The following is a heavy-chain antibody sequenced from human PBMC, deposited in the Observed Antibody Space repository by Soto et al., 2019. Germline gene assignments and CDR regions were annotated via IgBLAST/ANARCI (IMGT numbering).Heavy chain of an antibody. Sequence: SETLSLTCTVSGGSISSYYWSWIRQHPGKGLEWIGHIYYSGSTYYNPSLKSRVTISVDTSKNQFSLKLSSVTAADTAVYYCAREGGIVGATTVDYWGQGTLVTVS. D-gene: IGHD1-26*01. CDR1: GGSISSYY. J-gene: IGHJ4*02. CDR3: AREGGIVGATTVDY. CDR2: IYYSGST. V-gene: IGHV4-59*12.